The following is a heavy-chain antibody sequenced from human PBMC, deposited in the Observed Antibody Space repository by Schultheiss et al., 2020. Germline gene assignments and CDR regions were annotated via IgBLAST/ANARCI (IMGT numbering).Heavy chain of an antibody. V-gene: IGHV4-61*01. CDR1: GGSVSSGSYY. CDR2: IYYSGST. Sequence: SETLSLTCTVSGGSVSSGSYYWSWIRQPPGKGLEWIGYIYYSGSTNYNPSLKSRVTISVDTSKNQLSLRLSSVTAADTAVYYCARRYCSSTSCRFDYWGQGTLVTVSS. J-gene: IGHJ4*02. D-gene: IGHD2-2*01. CDR3: ARRYCSSTSCRFDY.